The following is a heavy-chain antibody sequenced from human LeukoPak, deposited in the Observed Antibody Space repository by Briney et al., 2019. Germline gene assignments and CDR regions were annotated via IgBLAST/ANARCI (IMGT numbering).Heavy chain of an antibody. CDR1: GYTFSSYD. Sequence: ASVKVSCKASGYTFSSYDINWVRQATGQGLEWMGWMNPNSGNTGYAKKFQGRVTMTRHTSISTAYMELSSLTSEDTAVYFCTTMGSRLPILDWDQGTLVTVPS. J-gene: IGHJ4*02. CDR3: TTMGSRLPILD. CDR2: MNPNSGNT. D-gene: IGHD2-8*01. V-gene: IGHV1-8*01.